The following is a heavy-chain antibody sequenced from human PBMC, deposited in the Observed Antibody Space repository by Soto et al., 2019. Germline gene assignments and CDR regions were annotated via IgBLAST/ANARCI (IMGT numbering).Heavy chain of an antibody. V-gene: IGHV3-23*01. CDR2: ISGRGGST. J-gene: IGHJ4*02. Sequence: XGSLRLSCAASGFTFTSYVMSWVRQAPGKGLEWVSAISGRGGSTYYADSVKGRFTISRDNSKNTLYLQMNSLRAEDTAVYYCAKDTLSYGDYVGAADYWGQGTLVTVSS. CDR1: GFTFTSYV. D-gene: IGHD4-17*01. CDR3: AKDTLSYGDYVGAADY.